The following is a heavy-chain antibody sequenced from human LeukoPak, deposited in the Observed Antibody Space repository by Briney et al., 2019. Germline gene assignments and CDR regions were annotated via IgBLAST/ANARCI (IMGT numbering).Heavy chain of an antibody. CDR2: INPSGGST. CDR1: GYTFTNYY. J-gene: IGHJ6*03. V-gene: IGHV1-46*01. CDR3: ATLGNHGGWERKGWFGELSGLQNYYDYYMDV. Sequence: ASVKVSCKASGYTFTNYYIHWVRQAPGRGLEWMGIINPSGGSTSYAQKFQGRVTMTRDMSTSTVYMELSSLRSEDTAVYYCATLGNHGGWERKGWFGELSGLQNYYDYYMDVWGKGTTVTVSS. D-gene: IGHD3-10*01.